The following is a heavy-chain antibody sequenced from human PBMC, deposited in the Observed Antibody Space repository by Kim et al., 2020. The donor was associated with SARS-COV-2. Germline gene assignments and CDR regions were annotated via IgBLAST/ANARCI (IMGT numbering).Heavy chain of an antibody. CDR3: ARDRVNWNDDYYYYGMDV. CDR2: IYYSGST. V-gene: IGHV4-61*01. CDR1: GGSVSSGSYY. J-gene: IGHJ6*02. D-gene: IGHD1-20*01. Sequence: SETLSLTCTVSGGSVSSGSYYWSWIRQPPGKGLEWIGYIYYSGSTNYNPSLKSRVTISVDTSKNQFSLKLSSVTAADTAVYYCARDRVNWNDDYYYYGMDVWGQGTTVTVSS.